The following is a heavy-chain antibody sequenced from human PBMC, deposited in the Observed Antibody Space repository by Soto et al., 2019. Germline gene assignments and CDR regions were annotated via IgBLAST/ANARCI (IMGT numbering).Heavy chain of an antibody. Sequence: ASVKVSCKASGYTFSSYGICWVRQAPGQGLEWMGWISVYNGNTNYAQKLQGRITMTTDTSTSTAYMELRSLRSDDTAVYYCARDRKRSGWSDYWGQGTLVTVSS. V-gene: IGHV1-18*01. CDR2: ISVYNGNT. D-gene: IGHD6-19*01. CDR3: ARDRKRSGWSDY. CDR1: GYTFSSYG. J-gene: IGHJ4*02.